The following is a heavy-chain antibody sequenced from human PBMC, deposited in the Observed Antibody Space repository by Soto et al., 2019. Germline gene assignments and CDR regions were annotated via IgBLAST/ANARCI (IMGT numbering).Heavy chain of an antibody. CDR2: INRSGST. CDR3: ARLGLVTMVRGVIRAPYYFDY. V-gene: IGHV4-34*01. Sequence: SETLSLTCAVYGGSFSGYYWSWIRQPPGKGLEWIGEINRSGSTNYNPSLKSRVTISVDTSKNQFSLKLSSVTAADTAVYYCARLGLVTMVRGVIRAPYYFDYWGQGTLVTVSS. CDR1: GGSFSGYY. J-gene: IGHJ4*02. D-gene: IGHD3-10*01.